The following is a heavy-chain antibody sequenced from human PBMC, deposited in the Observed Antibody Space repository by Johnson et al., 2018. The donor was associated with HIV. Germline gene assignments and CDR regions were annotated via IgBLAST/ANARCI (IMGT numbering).Heavy chain of an antibody. Sequence: QVQLVESGGGVVQPGRSLRLSCAASGFTFSSYAMHWVRQAPGKGLEWVAVISYDGSNKYYADSVKCRFTISRDNSKNTLYLQMNSLRAEDTAVYYCAKDQRGRTAVGTWLGAFDIWGQGTMVTVSS. CDR3: AKDQRGRTAVGTWLGAFDI. D-gene: IGHD6-13*01. V-gene: IGHV3-30-3*01. CDR1: GFTFSSYA. J-gene: IGHJ3*02. CDR2: ISYDGSNK.